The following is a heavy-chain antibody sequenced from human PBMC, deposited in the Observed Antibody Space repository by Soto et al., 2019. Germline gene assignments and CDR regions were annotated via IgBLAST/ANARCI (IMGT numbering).Heavy chain of an antibody. V-gene: IGHV4-34*01. CDR2: INHSGST. CDR3: ARGLLWFGELPSAFDI. Sequence: QVQLQQWGAGLLKPSETLSLTCAVYGGSFSGYYWSWIRQPPGKGLEWIGEINHSGSTNYNPSLKRRVTISVDTSKNQFSRKLSSVTAADTAVYYCARGLLWFGELPSAFDIWGQGTMVTVSS. CDR1: GGSFSGYY. J-gene: IGHJ3*02. D-gene: IGHD3-10*01.